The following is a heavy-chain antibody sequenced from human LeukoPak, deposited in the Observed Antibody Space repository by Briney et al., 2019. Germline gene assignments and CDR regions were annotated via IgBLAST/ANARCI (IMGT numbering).Heavy chain of an antibody. J-gene: IGHJ4*02. D-gene: IGHD3-9*01. Sequence: GGSLRLSCAASGFTVSSNYMSWVRQAPGKGLEWVSVIYSGGSTYYADSVKGRFTISRDNSKNSLYLQMNSLRAEDTAVYYCASSRVLTGYSNFDYWGQGTLVTVSS. V-gene: IGHV3-66*01. CDR3: ASSRVLTGYSNFDY. CDR2: IYSGGST. CDR1: GFTVSSNY.